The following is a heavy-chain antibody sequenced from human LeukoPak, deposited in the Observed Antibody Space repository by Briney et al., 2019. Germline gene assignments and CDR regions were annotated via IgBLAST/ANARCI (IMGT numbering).Heavy chain of an antibody. Sequence: GGSLRLSCAASGFTFSDYYMSWLRQAPGKGLEWVSYISSSGSTIYYADSVKGRFTISRDNAKNSLYLQMNSLRAEDTAVYYCARDGSGRAAAAEGQYYYYMDVWGKGTTVTVSS. CDR3: ARDGSGRAAAAEGQYYYYMDV. V-gene: IGHV3-11*04. D-gene: IGHD6-13*01. CDR1: GFTFSDYY. CDR2: ISSSGSTI. J-gene: IGHJ6*03.